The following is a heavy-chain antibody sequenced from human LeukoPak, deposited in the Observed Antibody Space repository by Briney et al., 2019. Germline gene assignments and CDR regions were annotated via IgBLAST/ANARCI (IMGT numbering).Heavy chain of an antibody. CDR2: IYTSGST. V-gene: IGHV4-4*07. Sequence: PSETLSLTCTVSGGSISSYYWSWIRQPAGKGLEWIGRIYTSGSTNYNPSLKSRVTMSVDTSKNQFSLKLSSVTAADTAVYYCARDLKDYYDSSGYLGYCMDVWGQGTTVTVSS. CDR1: GGSISSYY. D-gene: IGHD3-22*01. CDR3: ARDLKDYYDSSGYLGYCMDV. J-gene: IGHJ6*02.